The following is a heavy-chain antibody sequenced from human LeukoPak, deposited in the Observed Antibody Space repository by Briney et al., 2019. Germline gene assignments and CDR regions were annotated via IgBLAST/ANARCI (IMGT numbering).Heavy chain of an antibody. J-gene: IGHJ4*02. CDR1: GFTFSDYY. CDR2: ISSSSSYT. CDR3: ARARRYSSSWYWFDY. V-gene: IGHV3-11*06. Sequence: GGSLRLSCAASGFTFSDYYMSWIRQAPGKGLEWVSYISSSSSYTNYADSVKGRFTISRDNAKNSLYLQMNSLRAEDTAVYYCARARRYSSSWYWFDYWGQGALVTVSS. D-gene: IGHD6-13*01.